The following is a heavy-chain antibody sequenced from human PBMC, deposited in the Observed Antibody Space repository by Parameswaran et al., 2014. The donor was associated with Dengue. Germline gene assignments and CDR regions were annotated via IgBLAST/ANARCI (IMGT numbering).Heavy chain of an antibody. J-gene: IGHJ4*02. CDR3: TRGIKVLEPDY. CDR2: IRSKAYGGTT. D-gene: IGHD3-3*01. V-gene: IGHV3-49*02. Sequence: RWIRQPPGKGLEWVGFIRSKAYGGTTEYAASVKGRFTISRDDSKSIAYLQMNSLKTEDTAVYYCTRGIKVLEPDYWGQGTLVTVSS.